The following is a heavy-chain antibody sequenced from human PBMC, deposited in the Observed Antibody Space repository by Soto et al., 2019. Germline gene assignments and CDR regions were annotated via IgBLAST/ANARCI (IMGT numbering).Heavy chain of an antibody. CDR1: GFTFSSYA. CDR2: ISGSGGST. Sequence: EVQLLESGGGLVQPGGSLRLSCAASGFTFSSYAMSWVRQAPGKGLEWVSAISGSGGSTYYADSVKGRFTISRDNSKNTLYLQMNSLRAEDTAVYYCAKGMPGSSWFPDKYYFDYWGQGTLVTVSS. V-gene: IGHV3-23*01. D-gene: IGHD6-13*01. J-gene: IGHJ4*02. CDR3: AKGMPGSSWFPDKYYFDY.